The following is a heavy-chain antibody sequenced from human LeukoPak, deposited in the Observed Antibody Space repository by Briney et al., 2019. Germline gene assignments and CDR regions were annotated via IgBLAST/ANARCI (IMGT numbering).Heavy chain of an antibody. D-gene: IGHD3/OR15-3a*01. V-gene: IGHV4-59*01. CDR2: IYYSGST. CDR1: GGSISSYY. Sequence: SETLSLTCTVSGGSISSYYWSWIRQPPGKGLEWIGYIYYSGSTNYNPSLKSQVTISVDTSKNQFSLKLSSVTAADTAVYYCARDMTFYGMDVWGQGTTVTVSS. CDR3: ARDMTFYGMDV. J-gene: IGHJ6*02.